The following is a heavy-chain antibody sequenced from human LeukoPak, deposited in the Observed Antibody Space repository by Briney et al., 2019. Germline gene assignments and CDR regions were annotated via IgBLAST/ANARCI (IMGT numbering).Heavy chain of an antibody. CDR1: GFTVSSNY. V-gene: IGHV3-53*01. CDR3: ARDRLGIAASLGAFDI. D-gene: IGHD6-13*01. CDR2: IYSGGST. Sequence: GGSLRLSCAASGFTVSSNYMSWVRQAPGKGLEWVSVIYSGGSTYYADSVKGRFTISRDNSKNTLYLQMNSLRAEDTAVYYCARDRLGIAASLGAFDIRGQGTMVTVSS. J-gene: IGHJ3*02.